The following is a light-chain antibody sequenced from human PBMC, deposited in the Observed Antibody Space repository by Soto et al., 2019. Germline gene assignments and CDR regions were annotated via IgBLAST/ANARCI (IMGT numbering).Light chain of an antibody. CDR2: DVR. Sequence: QSALTQPASVSGSPGQSITISCTGTSSDVGGYNYVSWFQQHPGKAPKLMIYDVRNRPSGIPNRFSGSKSGNTASLTISGLQAEDEADYYCNSYTSSSTYVFGTGTKLTVL. CDR1: SSDVGGYNY. J-gene: IGLJ1*01. V-gene: IGLV2-14*01. CDR3: NSYTSSSTYV.